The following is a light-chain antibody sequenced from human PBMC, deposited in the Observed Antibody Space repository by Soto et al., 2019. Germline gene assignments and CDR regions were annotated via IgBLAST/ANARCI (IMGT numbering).Light chain of an antibody. CDR1: QSVASGH. J-gene: IGKJ5*01. Sequence: EIVVTQSPGTLSLSPGERATLSCRASQSVASGHLAWYQQTPGQAPRLLVSDASSRATGIPDRFSGSASGTDFTLTISRLEPEDSAMYYCQQYGTAPITFGQGTRLEI. V-gene: IGKV3-20*01. CDR3: QQYGTAPIT. CDR2: DAS.